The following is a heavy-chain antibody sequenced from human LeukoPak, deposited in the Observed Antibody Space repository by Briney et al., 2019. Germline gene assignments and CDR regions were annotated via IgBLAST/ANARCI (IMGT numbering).Heavy chain of an antibody. CDR3: AGQYYYDSSGYPAY. Sequence: SETLSLTCTVSGGSISSYYWSWIRQPPGKGLEWIGYIYYSGSTNYHPSLKSRVTISVDTSKNQFSLKLSSVTAADTAVYYCAGQYYYDSSGYPAYWGQGTLVTVSS. J-gene: IGHJ4*02. V-gene: IGHV4-59*08. D-gene: IGHD3-22*01. CDR1: GGSISSYY. CDR2: IYYSGST.